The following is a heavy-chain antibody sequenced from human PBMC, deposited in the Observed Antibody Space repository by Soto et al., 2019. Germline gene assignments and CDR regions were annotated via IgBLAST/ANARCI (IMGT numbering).Heavy chain of an antibody. CDR1: GYSLTRNG. J-gene: IGHJ4*02. D-gene: IGHD3-3*01. V-gene: IGHV1-18*01. CDR2: MSADNGNT. Sequence: GTSVKVTCEDSGYSLTRNGRSWVRQAPGQGLEWMGWMSADNGNTYYAQKFQGRVTMTTDTSTSTAYMELRSLRSDDTAVYYCARDERVEGRLEFWGQGTLVTVSS. CDR3: ARDERVEGRLEF.